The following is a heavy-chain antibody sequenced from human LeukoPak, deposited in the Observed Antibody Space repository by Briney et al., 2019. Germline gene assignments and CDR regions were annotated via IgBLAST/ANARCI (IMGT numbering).Heavy chain of an antibody. Sequence: PGGSLRLSCAASGFTFDDYAMHWVRQAPGKGLEWVSGISWNSGSIGYADSVKGRFTISRDNAKNSLYLQMNSLRAEDTAVYYCARDYDYVWGSYRALAYWGQGTLVTV. D-gene: IGHD3-16*02. V-gene: IGHV3-9*01. CDR1: GFTFDDYA. J-gene: IGHJ4*02. CDR2: ISWNSGSI. CDR3: ARDYDYVWGSYRALAY.